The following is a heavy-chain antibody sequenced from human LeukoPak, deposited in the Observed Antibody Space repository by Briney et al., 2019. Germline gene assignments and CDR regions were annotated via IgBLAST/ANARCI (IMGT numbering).Heavy chain of an antibody. J-gene: IGHJ6*02. Sequence: GASVKVSCKASGGTFSSYAISWVRQAPGQGLEWMGRIIPILGIANYAQEFQGRVTITADKSTSTAYMELSSLRSEDTAVYYCARGTGIFGVAIYYYGMDVWGQGTTVTVSS. V-gene: IGHV1-69*04. CDR2: IIPILGIA. D-gene: IGHD3-3*01. CDR1: GGTFSSYA. CDR3: ARGTGIFGVAIYYYGMDV.